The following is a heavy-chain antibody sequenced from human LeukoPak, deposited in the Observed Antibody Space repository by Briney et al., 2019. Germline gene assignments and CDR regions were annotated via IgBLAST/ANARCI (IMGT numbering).Heavy chain of an antibody. CDR1: GLTFDDYA. D-gene: IGHD3-10*01. Sequence: GGSLRLSCAASGLTFDDYAMHWVRQAPGKGLEWVSGISWNSGSIGYADSVKGRFTISRDNAKNSLYLQMNSLRAEDMALYYCAKADGSGSYFGSDAFDIWGQGTMVTVSS. CDR3: AKADGSGSYFGSDAFDI. CDR2: ISWNSGSI. J-gene: IGHJ3*02. V-gene: IGHV3-9*03.